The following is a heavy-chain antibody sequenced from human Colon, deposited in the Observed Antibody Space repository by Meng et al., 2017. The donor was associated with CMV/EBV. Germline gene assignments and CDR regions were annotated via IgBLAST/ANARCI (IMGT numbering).Heavy chain of an antibody. CDR3: ARSYYYGLDV. CDR1: KFAFPKYA. J-gene: IGHJ6*02. CDR2: ISNINYI. D-gene: IGHD3-10*01. V-gene: IGHV3-69-1*02. Sequence: GESLKISCAASKFAFPKYAMTWVRQAPGKGLEWVSSISNINYIYQADSVKGRFTISRDNAKNSLSLLMNSLRPEDTAVYYCARSYYYGLDVWGQGTTVTVSS.